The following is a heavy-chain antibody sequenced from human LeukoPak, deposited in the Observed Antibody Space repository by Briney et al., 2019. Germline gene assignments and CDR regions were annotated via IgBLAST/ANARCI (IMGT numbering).Heavy chain of an antibody. V-gene: IGHV1-69*13. CDR1: GGTFSSYA. Sequence: ASVKVSCKASGGTFSSYAISWVRQAPGQGLEWMGGIIPIFGTANCAQKFQGRVTITADESTSTAYMELSSLRSEDTAVYYCARDGYYYDSSGYGEYFQHWGQGTLVTVSS. J-gene: IGHJ1*01. D-gene: IGHD3-22*01. CDR3: ARDGYYYDSSGYGEYFQH. CDR2: IIPIFGTA.